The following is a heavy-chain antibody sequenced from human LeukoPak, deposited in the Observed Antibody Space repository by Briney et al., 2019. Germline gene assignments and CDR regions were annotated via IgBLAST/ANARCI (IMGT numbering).Heavy chain of an antibody. Sequence: PGGSLRLSCAVSGFTVSGNYMTWVRQAPEKGLEWVSVIYTSGTTYYKDSVKGRFTISRHNSKNMVNLQMDSLRPEDTAVYYCASGPTYDYVRVILYWGQGTLVTVSS. CDR1: GFTVSGNY. J-gene: IGHJ4*02. V-gene: IGHV3-53*04. CDR3: ASGPTYDYVRVILY. D-gene: IGHD3-16*01. CDR2: IYTSGTT.